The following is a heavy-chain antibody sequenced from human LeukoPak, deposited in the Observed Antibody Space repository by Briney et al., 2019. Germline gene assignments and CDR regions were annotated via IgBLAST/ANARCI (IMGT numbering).Heavy chain of an antibody. CDR3: ARTDFWSGYYTL. D-gene: IGHD3-3*01. Sequence: SETLSLTCTVSGGSISSYYWSWIQQPPGKGLEWIGYIYTSGSTNYNPSLKSRVTISVDTPKNQFSLKLSSVTAADTAVYYCARTDFWSGYYTLWGQGTLVTVSS. J-gene: IGHJ4*02. CDR2: IYTSGST. V-gene: IGHV4-4*09. CDR1: GGSISSYY.